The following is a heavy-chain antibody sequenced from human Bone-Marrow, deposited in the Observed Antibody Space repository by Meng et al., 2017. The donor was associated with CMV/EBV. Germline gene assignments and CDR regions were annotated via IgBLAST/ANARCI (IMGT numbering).Heavy chain of an antibody. Sequence: VSGDSISIGGYYWSWIRQLSGKRLEWIGYIYSSSITYNSPSLKSRLSLSVDTSKNQFSLRLNSVTAADTAVYYCARLPAATAYFDHWGQGTLVTVSS. D-gene: IGHD2-2*01. V-gene: IGHV4-31*02. J-gene: IGHJ4*02. CDR2: IYSSSIT. CDR3: ARLPAATAYFDH. CDR1: GDSISIGGYY.